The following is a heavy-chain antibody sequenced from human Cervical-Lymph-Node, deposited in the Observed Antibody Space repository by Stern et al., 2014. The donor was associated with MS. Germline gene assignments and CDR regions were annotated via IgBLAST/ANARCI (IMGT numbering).Heavy chain of an antibody. D-gene: IGHD1-1*01. J-gene: IGHJ4*02. CDR3: ARYRGTFYFDN. Sequence: VQLVESGAEVKRPGSSGGVYCKASGGNFSTYSISWVRQDPGKGLEGMGGIILIFGTVNYAQKFQGRLTMSADKSTSTVYLDLNSLRSEDTAMYYCARYRGTFYFDNWGQGTLVTVAS. CDR2: IILIFGTV. CDR1: GGNFSTYS. V-gene: IGHV1-69*06.